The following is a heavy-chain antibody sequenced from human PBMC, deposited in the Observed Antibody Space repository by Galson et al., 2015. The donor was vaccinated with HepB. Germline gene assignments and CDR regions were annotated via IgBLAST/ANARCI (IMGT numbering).Heavy chain of an antibody. CDR3: ARGGLDHDTLTGRSVYYTGLDM. CDR1: GGTFSGYT. CDR2: IIFMFGVT. D-gene: IGHD3-9*01. V-gene: IGHV1-69*02. Sequence: SVKVSCKASGGTFSGYTVNWVRQAPGQGLEWMGRIIFMFGVTKYAQKFQDRFTITTDKSTNTAYMELSSLTSEDTAIYFCARGGLDHDTLTGRSVYYTGLDMWGQGTAVTV. J-gene: IGHJ6*02.